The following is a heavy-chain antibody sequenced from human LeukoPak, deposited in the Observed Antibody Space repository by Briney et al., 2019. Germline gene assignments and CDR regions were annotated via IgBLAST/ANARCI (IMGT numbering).Heavy chain of an antibody. CDR1: GFTFSSYA. J-gene: IGHJ5*02. D-gene: IGHD2-2*01. Sequence: GGSLRLSCVVSGFTFSSYAIQAPGKGLEWVSGISGSGGSTYYADSVKGRFTISRDNSKNTLYLQMNSLRAEDTAVYYCAKDRHAPGRYCSSTTCFPFDPWGQGTLVTVSS. V-gene: IGHV3-23*01. CDR3: AKDRHAPGRYCSSTTCFPFDP. CDR2: ISGSGGST.